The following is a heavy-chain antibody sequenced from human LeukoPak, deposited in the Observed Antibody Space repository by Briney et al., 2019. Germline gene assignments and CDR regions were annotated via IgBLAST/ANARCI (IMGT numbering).Heavy chain of an antibody. Sequence: SQTLSLTCAISGDSVSSNSAAWNWIRQSPSRGLEWLGRTYYKSKWYNDYAVSVKSRITINSDTSENQFSLHLNSVTPEDTAVYYCARDSGSYSSSYRFDSWGQGTLVTASS. CDR1: GDSVSSNSAA. CDR2: TYYKSKWYN. CDR3: ARDSGSYSSSYRFDS. V-gene: IGHV6-1*01. J-gene: IGHJ4*02. D-gene: IGHD6-6*01.